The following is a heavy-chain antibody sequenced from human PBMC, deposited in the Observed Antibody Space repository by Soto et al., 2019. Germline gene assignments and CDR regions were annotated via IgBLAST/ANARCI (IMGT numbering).Heavy chain of an antibody. D-gene: IGHD1-26*01. CDR1: GYSFTSYW. V-gene: IGHV5-51*01. CDR2: IYPGDSDT. Sequence: GESLKISCKGSGYSFTSYWIGWVRQMPGKGLEWMGIIYPGDSDTRYSPSFQGQVTISADKSISTAYLQWSSLKASDTAMYYCARFVYRSYYDIRMVVLGEATTVSV. J-gene: IGHJ6*02. CDR3: ARFVYRSYYDIRMVV.